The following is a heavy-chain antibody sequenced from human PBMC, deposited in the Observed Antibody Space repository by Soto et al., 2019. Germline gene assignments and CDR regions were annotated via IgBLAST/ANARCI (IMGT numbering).Heavy chain of an antibody. J-gene: IGHJ4*02. CDR2: INHSGST. D-gene: IGHD3-3*01. CDR1: GGSFSGYY. Sequence: QVQLQQWGAGLLKPSETLSLTCAVYGGSFSGYYWSWIRQPPGKGLEWTGEINHSGSTNYNPSLKSRVTISVDTSKNQFSLELSSVTAADTAVYYCARGRTYYDFWSGDSVAKFDYWGQGTLVTVSS. V-gene: IGHV4-34*01. CDR3: ARGRTYYDFWSGDSVAKFDY.